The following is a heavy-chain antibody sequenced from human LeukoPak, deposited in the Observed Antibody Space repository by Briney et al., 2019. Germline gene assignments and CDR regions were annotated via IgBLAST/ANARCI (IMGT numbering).Heavy chain of an antibody. V-gene: IGHV4-4*02. CDR1: GGSISSSNW. CDR2: IYHSGST. CDR3: ARGGVVVPAAIFSFDY. J-gene: IGHJ4*02. D-gene: IGHD2-2*02. Sequence: SETLSLTCAVSGGSISSSNWWSWVRQPPGKGLEWIGEIYHSGSTNYNPSLKSRVTISVDKSKNQFSLKLSSVTAADTAVYYCARGGVVVPAAIFSFDYWGQGTLVTVSS.